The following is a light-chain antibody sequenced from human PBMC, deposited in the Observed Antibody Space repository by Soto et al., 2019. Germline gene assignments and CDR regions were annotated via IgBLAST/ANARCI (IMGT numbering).Light chain of an antibody. Sequence: QSVLTQPPSVSGAPGHRVTISCTGTSSNIGARYDVHWYQQLPGTAPKLLIYGNNYRPSGVPDRFSGSRSDTSASLAITGLQAEDEADYYCQSYDTSLSGMLFGGGTKLTVL. CDR1: SSNIGARYD. V-gene: IGLV1-40*01. CDR2: GNN. J-gene: IGLJ2*01. CDR3: QSYDTSLSGML.